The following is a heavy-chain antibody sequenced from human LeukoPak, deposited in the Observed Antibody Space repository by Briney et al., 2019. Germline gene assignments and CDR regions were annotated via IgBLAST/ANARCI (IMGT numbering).Heavy chain of an antibody. CDR2: IYYSGST. V-gene: IGHV4-59*01. CDR3: ARDSRPPGYDAFDI. D-gene: IGHD2-2*01. CDR1: GGSISSYY. J-gene: IGHJ3*02. Sequence: SETLSLTCTVSGGSISSYYWSWIRQPPGKGLEWIGYIYYSGSTNYNPSLKSRVTISVDTSKNQFSLKLSSVTAADTAVYYCARDSRPPGYDAFDIWGQGTMVTVSS.